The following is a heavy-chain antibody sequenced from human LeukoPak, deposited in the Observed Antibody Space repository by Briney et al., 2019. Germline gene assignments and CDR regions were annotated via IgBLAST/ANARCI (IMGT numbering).Heavy chain of an antibody. CDR2: IYTSGST. J-gene: IGHJ6*04. Sequence: PSETLSLTCTVSGGSISSYYWSWIRQPAGKGLEWIGRIYTSGSTNYNPSLKSRVTISVDKSKNQFSLTLSSVTAADTALYYCATDHGSGLVDVWGKGTTVTVSS. CDR1: GGSISSYY. D-gene: IGHD3-10*01. CDR3: ATDHGSGLVDV. V-gene: IGHV4-4*07.